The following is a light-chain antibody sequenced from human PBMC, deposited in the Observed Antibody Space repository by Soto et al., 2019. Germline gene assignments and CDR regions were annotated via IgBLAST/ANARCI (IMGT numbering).Light chain of an antibody. CDR1: QSVNRW. V-gene: IGKV1-12*01. CDR3: QQANSFPQT. J-gene: IGKJ1*01. CDR2: AAS. Sequence: TQSPSTLSASVGDRVTITCRASQSVNRWLAWYQQRPGKAPKLLIYAASSLESGVPSRFSGSGFGTDFTLTISSLQPEDFATYYCQQANSFPQTFGQGTKVDIK.